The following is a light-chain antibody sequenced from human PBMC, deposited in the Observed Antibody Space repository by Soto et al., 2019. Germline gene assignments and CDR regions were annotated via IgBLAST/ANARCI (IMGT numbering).Light chain of an antibody. CDR1: QSVSSN. V-gene: IGKV3-15*01. Sequence: EIVLTQSASTLSGSPGESATLSCRASQSVSSNLAWHQQKPGQAPRILMYDASTRATGISARFSGSVSGTEFTLTISSLQPEDFAVYYCQQYHNWPITFGQGTRLEIK. CDR3: QQYHNWPIT. J-gene: IGKJ5*01. CDR2: DAS.